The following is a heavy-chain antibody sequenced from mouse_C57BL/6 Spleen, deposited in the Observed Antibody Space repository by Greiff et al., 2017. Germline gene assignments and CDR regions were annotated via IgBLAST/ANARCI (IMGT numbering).Heavy chain of an antibody. D-gene: IGHD1-1*01. CDR1: GYTFTDYE. J-gene: IGHJ4*01. Sequence: VQLQQSGAELVRPGASVTLSCKASGYTFTDYEMHWVKQTPVHGLEWIGAIDPETGGTAYNQKFKGKAILTVDKASSTAYLELRSLTSEDSAFYYWTRKSYSISYNAMHYWGQGTSVTVSS. V-gene: IGHV1-15*01. CDR3: TRKSYSISYNAMHY. CDR2: IDPETGGT.